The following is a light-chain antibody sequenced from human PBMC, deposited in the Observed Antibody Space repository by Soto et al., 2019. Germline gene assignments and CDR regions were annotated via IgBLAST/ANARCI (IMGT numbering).Light chain of an antibody. CDR3: QQSSSPPIT. CDR1: QSISIY. CDR2: AAS. Sequence: DIQMTQSPSSLSASVGDRVTITCRASQSISIYLNWYQQKPGKAPKLLISAASSLESGVPSRFSGSGSGTDFTLNISSLHPEDFATYYCQQSSSPPITFGQGTRLDLK. V-gene: IGKV1-39*01. J-gene: IGKJ5*01.